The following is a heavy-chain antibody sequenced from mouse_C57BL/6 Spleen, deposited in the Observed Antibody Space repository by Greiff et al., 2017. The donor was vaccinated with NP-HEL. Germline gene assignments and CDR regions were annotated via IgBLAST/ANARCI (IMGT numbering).Heavy chain of an antibody. CDR2: INYDGSST. V-gene: IGHV5-16*01. CDR3: ARERLLGGYFDV. J-gene: IGHJ1*03. CDR1: GFTFSDYY. Sequence: EVKLMESEGGLVQPGSSMKLSCTASGFTFSDYYMAWVRQVPEKGLEWVANINYDGSSTYYSDPLKSRFIISRDNAKNILYLQMSGLESEDTATYCCARERLLGGYFDVWGTGTTVTVAS. D-gene: IGHD2-3*01.